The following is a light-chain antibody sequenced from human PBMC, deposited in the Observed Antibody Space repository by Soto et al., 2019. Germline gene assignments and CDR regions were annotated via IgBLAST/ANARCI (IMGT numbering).Light chain of an antibody. V-gene: IGLV2-11*01. CDR3: YSYAGSYTWV. J-gene: IGLJ3*02. Sequence: QSALTQPRSVSGSPGQSVTISCTGTSSDVGGYNYVSWYQQHPGKAPKLMIYDVSKRPSGVPVRFSGSKSGNTASLTISGLQAEDEADYYCYSYAGSYTWVFGGGTKLTVL. CDR1: SSDVGGYNY. CDR2: DVS.